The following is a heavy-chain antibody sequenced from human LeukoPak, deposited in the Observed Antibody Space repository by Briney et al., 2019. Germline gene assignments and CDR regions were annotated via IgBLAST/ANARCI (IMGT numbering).Heavy chain of an antibody. D-gene: IGHD3-22*01. CDR2: ICGSGRST. CDR3: AKAPTYYYDSSGLNFDY. J-gene: IGHJ4*02. CDR1: GFTFSSYA. V-gene: IGHV3-23*01. Sequence: GGSLRLSCAASGFTFSSYAMSWVRQAPGKGLEWVSAICGSGRSTYYADSVKGRFTTSRDNSKNTLYLQMNSLRAEDTAVYYCAKAPTYYYDSSGLNFDYWGQGTLVTVSS.